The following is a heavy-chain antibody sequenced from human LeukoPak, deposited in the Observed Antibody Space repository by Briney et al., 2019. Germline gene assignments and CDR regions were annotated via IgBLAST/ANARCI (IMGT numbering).Heavy chain of an antibody. J-gene: IGHJ4*02. CDR1: GGSVSSGSYY. D-gene: IGHD2-8*01. CDR2: IYYSGST. CDR3: ARERSNPPTIDY. Sequence: KSSETLSLTCTVSGGSVSSGSYYWSWIRQPPGKGLEWIGYIYYSGSTNYNPSLKSRVTISVDTSKDQFSLKLSSVTAADTAVYYCARERSNPPTIDYWGQGTLVTVSS. V-gene: IGHV4-61*01.